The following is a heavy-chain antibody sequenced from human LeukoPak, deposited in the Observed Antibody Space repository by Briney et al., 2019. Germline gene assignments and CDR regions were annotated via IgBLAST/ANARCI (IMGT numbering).Heavy chain of an antibody. V-gene: IGHV3-23*01. J-gene: IGHJ3*02. CDR3: AKGGSYAPSDAFDI. CDR2: ISGSGGST. Sequence: SCKACRGTFSSYAMSWVRQAPGKGLEWVSAISGSGGSTYYADSVKGRFTISRDNSKNTLYLQMNSLRAEDTAVYYCAKGGSYAPSDAFDIWGQGTMVTVSS. CDR1: RGTFSSYA. D-gene: IGHD2-2*01.